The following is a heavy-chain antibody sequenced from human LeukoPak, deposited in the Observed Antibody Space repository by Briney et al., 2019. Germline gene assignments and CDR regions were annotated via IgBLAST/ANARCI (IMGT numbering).Heavy chain of an antibody. CDR1: GGSISSGGYY. Sequence: PSETLSLTCTVPGGSISSGGYYWSWIRQHPGKGLEWIGYIYYGGNTYNNPSLKSRVTISVDTSKNQFSLKLSSVTAADTAVYYCARFGYSSFDIWGQGTMVTVSS. CDR3: ARFGYSSFDI. D-gene: IGHD2-15*01. CDR2: IYYGGNT. J-gene: IGHJ3*02. V-gene: IGHV4-31*03.